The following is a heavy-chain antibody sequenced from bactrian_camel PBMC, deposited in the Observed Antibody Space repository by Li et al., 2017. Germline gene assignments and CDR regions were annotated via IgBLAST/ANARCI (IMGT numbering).Heavy chain of an antibody. V-gene: IGHV3S54*01. CDR1: NEPHFKV. Sequence: HVQLVESGGGSVEVGGSLRLSCTASRNEPHFKVMAWFRRAPGKEREGVAAIDTGDGSTYYLNSVEGRFTISHDNAKNTLYLQMNNLKPEDTAMYYCAAGCTTAFQSDYSLARSSNYWGQGTQVTVS. CDR2: IDTGDGST. D-gene: IGHD4*01. J-gene: IGHJ4*01. CDR3: AAGCTTAFQSDYSLARSSNY.